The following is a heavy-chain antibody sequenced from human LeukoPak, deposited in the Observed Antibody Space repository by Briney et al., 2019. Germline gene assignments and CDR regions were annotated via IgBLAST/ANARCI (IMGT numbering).Heavy chain of an antibody. D-gene: IGHD1-1*01. CDR3: ARELTTGMYFFDY. CDR2: INPSGGSP. CDR1: GYTVSNYY. V-gene: IGHV1-46*01. J-gene: IGHJ4*02. Sequence: ASVKVSRKASGYTVSNYYLHWVRQAPGQGPEWMGRINPSGGSPIYAQRFQDRVSMTRDMSASTVYMELSSLRSEDTAIYYCARELTTGMYFFDYWGQGTLVTVSS.